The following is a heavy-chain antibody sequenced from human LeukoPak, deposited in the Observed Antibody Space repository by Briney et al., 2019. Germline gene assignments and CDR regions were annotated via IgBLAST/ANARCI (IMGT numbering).Heavy chain of an antibody. CDR3: VGGDY. Sequence: AGSLRLSCAASGLTFSIHWMNWVRQAPGKGLECVANINQDGSDKYYVDSVKGRFTISRDNTKNSLYLQMNSLRAEDTAVYYCVGGDYWGQGTLVTVSS. CDR2: INQDGSDK. V-gene: IGHV3-7*01. CDR1: GLTFSIHW. J-gene: IGHJ4*02.